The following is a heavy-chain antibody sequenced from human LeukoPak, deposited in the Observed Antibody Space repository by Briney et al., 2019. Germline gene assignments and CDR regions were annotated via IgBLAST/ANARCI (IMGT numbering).Heavy chain of an antibody. CDR3: ARDEYYDSSGYTS. CDR1: GFTFSSYS. CDR2: ISSSSGTI. D-gene: IGHD3-22*01. V-gene: IGHV3-48*01. J-gene: IGHJ4*02. Sequence: GGSPRLSCAAPGFTFSSYSMTWVRQAPGKGLEWLSYISSSSGTIHYADSVKGRFTISRDNAKNSLYLQMNNLRVEDTAVYYCARDEYYDSSGYTSWGQGTLVTVSS.